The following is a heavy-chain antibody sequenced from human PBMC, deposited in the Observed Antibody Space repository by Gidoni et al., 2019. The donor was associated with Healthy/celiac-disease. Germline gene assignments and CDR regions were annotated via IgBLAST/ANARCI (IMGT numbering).Heavy chain of an antibody. Sequence: EVQLVESGGGLVQPGGSLRLSCAASGFTFSSYWMHWVRQAPGKGLVWVSRINSDGSSTSYADSVKGRFTISRDNAKNTLYLQMNSLRAEDTAVYYCARDGEYSSSSRGRWDAFDIWGQGTMVTVSS. CDR3: ARDGEYSSSSRGRWDAFDI. V-gene: IGHV3-74*01. D-gene: IGHD6-6*01. CDR1: GFTFSSYW. CDR2: INSDGSST. J-gene: IGHJ3*02.